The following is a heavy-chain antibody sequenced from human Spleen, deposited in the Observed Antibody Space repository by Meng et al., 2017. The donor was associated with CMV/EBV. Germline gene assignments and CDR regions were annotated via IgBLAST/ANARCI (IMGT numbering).Heavy chain of an antibody. V-gene: IGHV4-39*07. CDR1: RASISRGRDH. J-gene: IGHJ1*01. CDR3: ARPQIAAAGEGRKSRYFQH. D-gene: IGHD6-13*01. Sequence: SETLSLTCTVARASISRGRDHWSWIRQHPGKGLEWIGEINHSGSTNYNPSLKSRVTISVDTSKNQFSLKLSSVTAADTAVYYCARPQIAAAGEGRKSRYFQHWGQGTLVTVSS. CDR2: INHSGST.